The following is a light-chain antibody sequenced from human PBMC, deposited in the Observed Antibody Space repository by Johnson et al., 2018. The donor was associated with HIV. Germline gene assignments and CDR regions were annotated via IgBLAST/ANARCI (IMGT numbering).Light chain of an antibody. CDR2: DNN. CDR1: SSNIGNNY. Sequence: QSVLTQPPSVSAAPGQKVTISCSGSSSNIGNNYVSWYQQLPGTAPKLLIYDNNKRPSGIPDRFSGSTSGPSATLGITGLQTGDEADYYCGTWDNSLSAGVFGTGTKVTVL. CDR3: GTWDNSLSAGV. J-gene: IGLJ1*01. V-gene: IGLV1-51*01.